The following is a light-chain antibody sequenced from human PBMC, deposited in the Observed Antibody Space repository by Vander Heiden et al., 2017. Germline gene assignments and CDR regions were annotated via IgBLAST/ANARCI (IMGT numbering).Light chain of an antibody. J-gene: IGKJ4*01. CDR3: LPVSTYPLT. V-gene: IGKV1-9*01. Sequence: DSELAQDPSLLSACVGARVTRACRARQGIRSYLTWDKQTPGQVPTVLIYVASTLHSRVSSRFSGSGSGTEFSLTIPRLQPEDSATYYWLPVSTYPLTFGGGTQVEIK. CDR1: QGIRSY. CDR2: VAS.